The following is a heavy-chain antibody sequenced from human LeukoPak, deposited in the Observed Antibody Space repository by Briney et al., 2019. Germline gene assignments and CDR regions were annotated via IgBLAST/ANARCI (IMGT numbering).Heavy chain of an antibody. V-gene: IGHV1-2*06. D-gene: IGHD3-22*01. J-gene: IGHJ4*02. CDR3: ARAGFDDGPMSNELDY. CDR1: GYTFTGYY. Sequence: ASVKVSCKASGYTFTGYYMHWVRQAPGQGLEWMGRINPNSGGTNYAQKFQGRVTMTRDTSISTAYMELSRLRSDDTAVYYCARAGFDDGPMSNELDYWGQGTLVTVSS. CDR2: INPNSGGT.